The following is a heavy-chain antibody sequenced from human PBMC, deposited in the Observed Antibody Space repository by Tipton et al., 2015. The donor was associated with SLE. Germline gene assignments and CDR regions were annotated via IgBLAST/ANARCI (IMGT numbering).Heavy chain of an antibody. Sequence: TLSLTCAVSGYSISSGYYWGWIRQPPGKGLEWIGEINHSGSTNYNPSLKSRVTISVDTSKNQFSLKLSSVTAADTAMYYCARRSSWPDFDYWGQGTLVTVSS. CDR1: GYSISSGYY. V-gene: IGHV4-38-2*01. D-gene: IGHD6-13*01. CDR2: INHSGST. CDR3: ARRSSWPDFDY. J-gene: IGHJ4*02.